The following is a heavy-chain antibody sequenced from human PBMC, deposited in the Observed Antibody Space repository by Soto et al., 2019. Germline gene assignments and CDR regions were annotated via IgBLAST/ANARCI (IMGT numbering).Heavy chain of an antibody. V-gene: IGHV3-23*01. Sequence: GGSLRLSCAASGFTFSVYAMSWVRQAPGKGLEWVSAISTNGGSTFYADPLKGRFTISRDNSKSTLYLQMNGLRAEDTAIYYCAKYSELPYQAYLQEWGQGTLVTVSS. CDR1: GFTFSVYA. CDR2: ISTNGGST. D-gene: IGHD1-7*01. J-gene: IGHJ1*01. CDR3: AKYSELPYQAYLQE.